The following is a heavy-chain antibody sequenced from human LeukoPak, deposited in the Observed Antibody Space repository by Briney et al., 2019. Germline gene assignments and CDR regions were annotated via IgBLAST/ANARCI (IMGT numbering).Heavy chain of an antibody. V-gene: IGHV3-7*01. CDR1: GFTFSSYW. J-gene: IGHJ6*03. D-gene: IGHD2-2*01. CDR3: ARDAIVVVPAAMWYYYYYMDV. CDR2: IKQDGSEK. Sequence: PGGSLRLSCAASGFTFSSYWMSWVRQAPGKGLEWVANIKQDGSEKYYVDSVKGRFTIPRDNAKNSLYLQMNSLRAEDTAVYYCARDAIVVVPAAMWYYYYYMDVWGKGTTVTVSS.